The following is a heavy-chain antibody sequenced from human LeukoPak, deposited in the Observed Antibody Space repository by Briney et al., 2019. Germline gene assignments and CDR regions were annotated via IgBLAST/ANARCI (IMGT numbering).Heavy chain of an antibody. CDR2: ISYDGVDK. D-gene: IGHD5-18*01. J-gene: IGHJ3*01. CDR3: AKDVDTVMDWANDAFDV. Sequence: GGSLRLSCAASQFIFNNYAMSWVRQAPGKGLEWVASISYDGVDKYYADSLKGRFTMSRNNSKNSVYLQMDSLRVEDTAMYYCAKDVDTVMDWANDAFDVWGQGTMVIVSS. V-gene: IGHV3-30-3*01. CDR1: QFIFNNYA.